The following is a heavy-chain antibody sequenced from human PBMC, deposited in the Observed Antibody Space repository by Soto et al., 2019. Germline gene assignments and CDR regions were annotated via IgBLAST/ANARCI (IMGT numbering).Heavy chain of an antibody. CDR2: MNPNSGKT. CDR1: GYTFTSYD. V-gene: IGHV1-8*01. Sequence: QVQLVQSGAEVKKPGASVKVSCKASGYTFTSYDINWVRQASGQGLEWLGWMNPNSGKTGYAQKFQGRVTMTRDTSTSTAYVELTSPTYEDSAVYYCARNIWETGDFDYWGRGTLVTVSS. D-gene: IGHD1-26*01. J-gene: IGHJ4*01. CDR3: ARNIWETGDFDY.